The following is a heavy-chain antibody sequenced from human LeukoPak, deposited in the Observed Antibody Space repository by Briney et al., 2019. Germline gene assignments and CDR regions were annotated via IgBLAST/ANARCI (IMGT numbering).Heavy chain of an antibody. V-gene: IGHV3-23*01. CDR1: GFPFSSYA. D-gene: IGHD5-24*01. CDR2: ISVGGSNT. Sequence: GGSLRLSCAASGFPFSSYAMTWVRQAPGKGLEWVSDISVGGSNTYYADSVKGRFTISRDNAEATLYLQMNSLRAEDTAIYYCARNVERYNDYWGQGTLVTVSS. CDR3: ARNVERYNDY. J-gene: IGHJ4*02.